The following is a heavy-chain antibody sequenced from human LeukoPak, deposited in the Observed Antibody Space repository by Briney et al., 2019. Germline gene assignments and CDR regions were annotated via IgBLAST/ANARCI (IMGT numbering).Heavy chain of an antibody. CDR1: GGSFSGYY. D-gene: IGHD2-2*01. CDR3: ARHIEYQLLPTSDFDY. CDR2: IYYSGST. V-gene: IGHV4-39*01. J-gene: IGHJ4*02. Sequence: PSGTLSLTCTVCGGSFSGYYWRYIRQPPGKGLEWIGSIYYSGSTYYNPSLKSRVTISVDTSKNQFSLKLSSVTAADTAVYYCARHIEYQLLPTSDFDYWGQGTLVTVSS.